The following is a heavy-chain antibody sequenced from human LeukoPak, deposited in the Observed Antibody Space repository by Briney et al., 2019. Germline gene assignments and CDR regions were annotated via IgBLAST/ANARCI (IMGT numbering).Heavy chain of an antibody. CDR1: GFTLSSYS. D-gene: IGHD2-2*01. Sequence: GGSLRLSCAASGFTLSSYSMNWVRQAPGKGLEWVSSISSSSSYIYYADSVKGRFTISRDNAKNSLYLQMNSLRAEDTAVYYCARARRLLGYCSSTSCPPSYWGQGTLVTVSS. CDR2: ISSSSSYI. CDR3: ARARRLLGYCSSTSCPPSY. J-gene: IGHJ4*02. V-gene: IGHV3-21*01.